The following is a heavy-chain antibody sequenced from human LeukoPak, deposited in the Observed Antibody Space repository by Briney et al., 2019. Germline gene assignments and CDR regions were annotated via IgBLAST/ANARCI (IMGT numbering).Heavy chain of an antibody. J-gene: IGHJ4*02. Sequence: GGSLRLSCAASGFPFSNAWMSWVRQAPGKGLEWVGRIKSETDGGKTDYAAPVQGRFSISRDDSENTLYLQMNGLNTEDTAVYYCSTVSPYYGSGTTSPDSWGQGTLVVVSS. CDR3: STVSPYYGSGTTSPDS. D-gene: IGHD3-10*01. V-gene: IGHV3-15*01. CDR2: IKSETDGGKT. CDR1: GFPFSNAW.